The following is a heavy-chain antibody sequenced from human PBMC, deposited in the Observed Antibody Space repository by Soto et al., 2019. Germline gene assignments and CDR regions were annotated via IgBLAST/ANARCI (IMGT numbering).Heavy chain of an antibody. J-gene: IGHJ6*02. CDR1: GYTFTSYY. CDR3: ARDHGITIFGVVSGYYYYGMDV. CDR2: INPSGGST. D-gene: IGHD3-3*01. V-gene: IGHV1-46*01. Sequence: GASVKVSCKASGYTFTSYYMHWVRQAPGQGLEWMGIINPSGGSTSYAQKFQGRVTMTRDTSTSTVYMELSSLRSEDTAVYYCARDHGITIFGVVSGYYYYGMDVWGQGTTVTVSS.